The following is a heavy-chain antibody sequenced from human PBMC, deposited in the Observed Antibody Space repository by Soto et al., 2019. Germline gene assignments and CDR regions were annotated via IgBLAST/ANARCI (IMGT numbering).Heavy chain of an antibody. Sequence: PGGSLRLSCAASGLTFSSYAMSWFRQAPGKGLEWVSSISGNAGGTNYADSAKGRFTISRDNSKNTLYLQMNSLRAEDTAVYYCAKMSTGSIRDYWGQGXLVTVYS. V-gene: IGHV3-23*01. CDR2: ISGNAGGT. CDR3: AKMSTGSIRDY. CDR1: GLTFSSYA. J-gene: IGHJ4*01. D-gene: IGHD3-3*02.